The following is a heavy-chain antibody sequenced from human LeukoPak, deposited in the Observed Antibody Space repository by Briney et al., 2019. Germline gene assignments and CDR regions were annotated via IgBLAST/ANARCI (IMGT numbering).Heavy chain of an antibody. Sequence: ASVKVSCKTSGYTFSRHGITWVRQAPGQGLEWMGWVSGYNGNTNYAQNVQGRVTMTTDTSTNTAYMELRSLRSDDTAVYYCAKDIHPGLDSGASCCFDYWGQGTPVIVSS. CDR1: GYTFSRHG. CDR3: AKDIHPGLDSGASCCFDY. D-gene: IGHD3-22*01. CDR2: VSGYNGNT. J-gene: IGHJ4*02. V-gene: IGHV1-18*01.